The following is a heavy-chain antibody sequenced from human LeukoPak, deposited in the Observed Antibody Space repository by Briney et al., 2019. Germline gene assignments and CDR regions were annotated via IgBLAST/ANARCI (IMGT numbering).Heavy chain of an antibody. J-gene: IGHJ5*02. CDR2: INPGDSDT. CDR3: ARRDSGSSWRFDP. D-gene: IGHD6-6*01. Sequence: GESLKISCKGSGYSFTNYWIGWVRQMPGKGLEWIGIINPGDSDTRYSPSFQGQVTMSADKSISTAYLQWSSLKASDTAMYYCARRDSGSSWRFDPWGQGTLVTASS. CDR1: GYSFTNYW. V-gene: IGHV5-51*01.